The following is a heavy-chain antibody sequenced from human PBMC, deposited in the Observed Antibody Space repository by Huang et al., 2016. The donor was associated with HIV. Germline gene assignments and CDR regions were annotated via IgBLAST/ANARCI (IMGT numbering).Heavy chain of an antibody. CDR1: GYTVSELS. CDR3: ATSTPDVGAGVLRSAFDI. CDR2: FDPEGVET. D-gene: IGHD2-15*01. V-gene: IGHV1-24*01. J-gene: IGHJ3*02. Sequence: QVQLVESGAELKKPGASVRVSCKVSGYTVSELSLHWVRQAPEKGLEWMGGFDPEGVETINAQRVQGRVTRTEDTATDTAYMELSSLRPEDTAVYYGATSTPDVGAGVLRSAFDIWGQGTMVTVSS.